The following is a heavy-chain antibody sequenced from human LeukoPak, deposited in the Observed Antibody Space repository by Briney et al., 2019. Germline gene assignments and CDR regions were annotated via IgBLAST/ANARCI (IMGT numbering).Heavy chain of an antibody. CDR3: ARRPPQNYNILTGYSPHYYYYGMDV. J-gene: IGHJ6*02. Sequence: ASVKVSCKASGYTFTSYGISWVRQAPGQGLEWMGWISAYNGNTNYAQKLQGRVTMTTDTSTSTAYMELRSLGSDDTAVYYCARRPPQNYNILTGYSPHYYYYGMDVWGQGTTVTVSS. D-gene: IGHD3-9*01. CDR1: GYTFTSYG. CDR2: ISAYNGNT. V-gene: IGHV1-18*01.